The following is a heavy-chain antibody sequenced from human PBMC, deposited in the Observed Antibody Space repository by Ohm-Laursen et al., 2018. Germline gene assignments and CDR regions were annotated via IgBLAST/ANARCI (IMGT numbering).Heavy chain of an antibody. CDR3: AKDPSSSGWYYFDY. CDR2: ISGSGGST. J-gene: IGHJ4*02. V-gene: IGHV3-23*01. D-gene: IGHD6-19*01. Sequence: SLRLSCSASGFTVSTKYMSWVRQAPGKGLEWVSAISGSGGSTYYADSVKGRFTIFRDNSKNTLYLQMNSLRAEDTAVYYCAKDPSSSGWYYFDYWGQGTLVTVSS. CDR1: GFTVSTKY.